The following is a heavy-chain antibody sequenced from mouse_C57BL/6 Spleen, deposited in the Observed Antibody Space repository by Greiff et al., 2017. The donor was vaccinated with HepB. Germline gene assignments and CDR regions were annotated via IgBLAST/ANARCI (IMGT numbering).Heavy chain of an antibody. Sequence: VQLQQSGPGLVAPSQCLSITCTVSGFSLTSYAISWVRQPPGKGLEWLGVIWPGGGTNYNSALKSRMSISKDNSKSQVVLKKNSRQTDDTARYYCGRGGVRSHFDYWGQGTTLTVSS. CDR3: GRGGVRSHFDY. V-gene: IGHV2-9-1*01. CDR1: GFSLTSYA. CDR2: IWPGGGT. D-gene: IGHD2-14*01. J-gene: IGHJ2*01.